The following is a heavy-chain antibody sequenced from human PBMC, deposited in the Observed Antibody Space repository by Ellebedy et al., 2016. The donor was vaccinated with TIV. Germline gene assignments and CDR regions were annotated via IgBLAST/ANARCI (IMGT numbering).Heavy chain of an antibody. Sequence: GGSLRLXXAASGFTFSSYDMHWVRQATGKGLEWVSAIGTAGDTYYPGSVKGRFTTSRENAKNSLYLQMNSLRAGDTAVYYCARAAYDLGALDYWGQGTLVTVSS. J-gene: IGHJ4*02. D-gene: IGHD4/OR15-4a*01. V-gene: IGHV3-13*04. CDR2: IGTAGDT. CDR3: ARAAYDLGALDY. CDR1: GFTFSSYD.